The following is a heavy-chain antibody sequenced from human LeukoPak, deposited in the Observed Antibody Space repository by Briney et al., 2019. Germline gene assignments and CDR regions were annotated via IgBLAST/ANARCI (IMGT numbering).Heavy chain of an antibody. Sequence: PGGSLRLSCAASGFTFSSYSMNWVRQAPGKGLEWVSYISSSSSTIYYADSVKGRFTISRDNAKNSLYLQMNSLRAEDTAVYYCARGTMTTVPPEDYWGQGTLVTVSS. CDR3: ARGTMTTVPPEDY. D-gene: IGHD4-17*01. CDR2: ISSSSSTI. J-gene: IGHJ4*02. CDR1: GFTFSSYS. V-gene: IGHV3-48*01.